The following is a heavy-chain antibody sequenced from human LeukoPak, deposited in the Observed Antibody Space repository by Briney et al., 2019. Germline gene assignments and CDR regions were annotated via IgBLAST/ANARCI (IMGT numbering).Heavy chain of an antibody. D-gene: IGHD3-9*01. CDR2: IYYSGST. CDR1: GGSISISNYY. Sequence: SETLSLTCTVSGGSISISNYYWSWIRQPPGKGLEWIGYIYYSGSTNYNPSLKSRVTISVDTSKNQFSLKLSSVTAADTAVYYCARGDYDILTGYYEGYWFDPWGQGTLVTVSS. V-gene: IGHV4-61*01. J-gene: IGHJ5*02. CDR3: ARGDYDILTGYYEGYWFDP.